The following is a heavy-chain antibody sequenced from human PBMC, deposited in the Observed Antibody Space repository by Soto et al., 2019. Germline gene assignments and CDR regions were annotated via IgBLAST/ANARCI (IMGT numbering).Heavy chain of an antibody. V-gene: IGHV3-53*01. D-gene: IGHD3-10*01. J-gene: IGHJ4*02. CDR1: GFNFIRKY. Sequence: EVQLVESGGGLIQPGGSLRLSCAASGFNFIRKYMIWVRQAPGKGLEWVSILYSGGTTYYADSVKGRFTISRDTSENTLYLHLNSQRAEYTAVYYCARGLYDSVSFYSDFWGQGTLVTVSS. CDR3: ARGLYDSVSFYSDF. CDR2: LYSGGTT.